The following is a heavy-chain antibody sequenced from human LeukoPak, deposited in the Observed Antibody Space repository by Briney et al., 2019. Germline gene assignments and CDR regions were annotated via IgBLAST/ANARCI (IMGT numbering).Heavy chain of an antibody. CDR2: INPSGGGT. CDR3: AREPLGTKGFGSY. J-gene: IGHJ4*02. Sequence: ASVKASCKASGYTFTSYYMHWVRQAPGQGLEWMGIINPSGGGTDYAQKFQGRVTMTRDTSTTTVYMELSSLRSEDTAMYYCAREPLGTKGFGSYWGQGTLVTVSS. V-gene: IGHV1-46*01. D-gene: IGHD2-8*01. CDR1: GYTFTSYY.